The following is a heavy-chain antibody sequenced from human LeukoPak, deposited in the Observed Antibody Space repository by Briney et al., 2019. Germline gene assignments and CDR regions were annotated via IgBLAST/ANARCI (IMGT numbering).Heavy chain of an antibody. Sequence: PGGSLRLSSAASGFTFSIYTMNWVRQAPGKGLEWVSSISSSNSYIYYADSVKGRFTISRDNAKNSLYLQMNTLRAEDTALYYCARGGRANGVYDAFDIWGQGTIVTVSS. CDR2: ISSSNSYI. CDR1: GFTFSIYT. CDR3: ARGGRANGVYDAFDI. D-gene: IGHD2-8*01. J-gene: IGHJ3*02. V-gene: IGHV3-21*01.